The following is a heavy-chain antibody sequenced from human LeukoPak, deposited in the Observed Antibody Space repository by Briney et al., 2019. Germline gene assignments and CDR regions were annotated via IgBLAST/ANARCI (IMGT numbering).Heavy chain of an antibody. CDR3: ARCIRPSRIAARPRYFDY. J-gene: IGHJ4*02. CDR1: GGSISSGDYY. Sequence: PSETLSLTCTVSGGSISSGDYYWSWIRQPPGKGPEWIGYIYYSGSTYYNPSLKSRVTISVDTSKNQFSLKLSSVTAADTAVYYCARCIRPSRIAARPRYFDYWGQGTLVTVSS. V-gene: IGHV4-30-4*01. D-gene: IGHD6-6*01. CDR2: IYYSGST.